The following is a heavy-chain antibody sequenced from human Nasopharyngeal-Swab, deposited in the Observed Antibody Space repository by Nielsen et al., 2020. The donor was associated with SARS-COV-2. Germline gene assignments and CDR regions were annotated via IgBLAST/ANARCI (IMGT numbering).Heavy chain of an antibody. D-gene: IGHD3-16*01. J-gene: IGHJ4*02. CDR3: ASASWGVSTFDY. V-gene: IGHV3-21*01. CDR2: ISSSSSYI. Sequence: GESLKISCAASGFTFSSYSMNWVRQAPGKGLEWVSSISSSSSYIYYADSAKGRFTISRDNAKNSLYLQMNSLRAEDTAVYYCASASWGVSTFDYWGQGTLVTVSS. CDR1: GFTFSSYS.